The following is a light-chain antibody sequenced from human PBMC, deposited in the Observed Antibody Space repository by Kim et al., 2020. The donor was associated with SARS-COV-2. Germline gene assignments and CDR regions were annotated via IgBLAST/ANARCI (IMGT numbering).Light chain of an antibody. CDR1: QSVSSSY. Sequence: SPGERATLSCRASQSVSSSYLAWYQQKPGQAPRLLIFGASSRATGIPDRFSGSGSGTDFTLTISRLEPEDFAVYYCQQYDISPRTFGQGTKVDIK. J-gene: IGKJ1*01. CDR3: QQYDISPRT. V-gene: IGKV3-20*01. CDR2: GAS.